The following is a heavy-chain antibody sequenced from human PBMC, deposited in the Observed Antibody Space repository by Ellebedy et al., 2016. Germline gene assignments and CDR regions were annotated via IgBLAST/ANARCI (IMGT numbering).Heavy chain of an antibody. CDR1: GGTFSSYA. J-gene: IGHJ4*02. V-gene: IGHV1-3*01. D-gene: IGHD1-14*01. CDR2: INAGNGDT. Sequence: ASVKVSCKASGGTFSSYAISWVRQAPGQRLEWMGRINAGNGDTKYSQKFQGRVTITRDTSATTAYMELSSLRSEDTAVFYCAKERLTGYFDYWGQGTLVTVSS. CDR3: AKERLTGYFDY.